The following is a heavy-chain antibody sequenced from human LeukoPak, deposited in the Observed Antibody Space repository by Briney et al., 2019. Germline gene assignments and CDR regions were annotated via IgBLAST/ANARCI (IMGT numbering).Heavy chain of an antibody. CDR3: AKGRIVVVPAAIGYYFDY. D-gene: IGHD2-2*02. Sequence: PGGSLRLSCAASGFTFSSYSMNWVRQAPGKGLEWVSAISGSGGSTYYADSVKGRFTISRDNSKNTLYLQMNSLRAEDTAVYYCAKGRIVVVPAAIGYYFDYWGQGTLVTVSS. J-gene: IGHJ4*02. CDR1: GFTFSSYS. CDR2: ISGSGGST. V-gene: IGHV3-23*01.